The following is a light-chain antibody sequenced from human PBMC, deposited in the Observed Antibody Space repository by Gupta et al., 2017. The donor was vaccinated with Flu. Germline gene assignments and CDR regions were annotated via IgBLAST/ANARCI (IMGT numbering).Light chain of an antibody. J-gene: IGKJ2*01. V-gene: IGKV3-11*01. CDR3: QQRRNWPYT. CDR2: DAS. Sequence: IVLTQSPATLSLSPGERATLSCRASQSVSSYLAWYQQKPGQAPRLLIYDASNRATDIPARFSGSGSGTDFTLTISSLEPEDFAVYYCQQRRNWPYTFGQGTKLEIK. CDR1: QSVSSY.